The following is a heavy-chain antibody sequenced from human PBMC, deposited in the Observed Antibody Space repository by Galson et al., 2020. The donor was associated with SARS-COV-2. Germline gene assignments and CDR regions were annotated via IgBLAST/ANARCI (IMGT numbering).Heavy chain of an antibody. J-gene: IGHJ3*02. D-gene: IGHD3-22*01. CDR3: ARAHSGRLYGVVVIHDAFDI. Sequence: SETLSLTCTVSGGSISSSSYYWGWIRQPPGKGLEWIGSIYYSGSTYYNPSLKSRVTISVDTSKNQFSLKLSSVTAADTAVYYCARAHSGRLYGVVVIHDAFDIWGHGTMVTVSS. CDR2: IYYSGST. V-gene: IGHV4-39*07. CDR1: GGSISSSSYY.